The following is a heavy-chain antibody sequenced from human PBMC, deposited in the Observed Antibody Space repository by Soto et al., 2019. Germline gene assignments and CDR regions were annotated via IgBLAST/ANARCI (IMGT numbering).Heavy chain of an antibody. CDR1: GFTLSSSW. J-gene: IGHJ6*02. Sequence: EMQLVESGGGLVQPGGSLRLSCAASGFTLSSSWMSWVRQAPGKGLEWVANIKQDGSEKYYVDSVKGRFTISRDNAKNSLYLQMNSLRAEDTAVYYCARGRGLDVWGLGTTVTVSS. V-gene: IGHV3-7*04. CDR2: IKQDGSEK. CDR3: ARGRGLDV.